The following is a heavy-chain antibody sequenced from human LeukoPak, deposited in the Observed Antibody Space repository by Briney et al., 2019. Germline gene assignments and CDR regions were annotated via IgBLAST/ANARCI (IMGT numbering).Heavy chain of an antibody. CDR2: ISGSGGST. CDR1: GFTFSSYA. V-gene: IGHV3-23*01. CDR3: AKAELEDYYYYYYMDV. Sequence: GGSLRLSCAASGFTFSSYAMSWVRQAPGKGLEWVSAISGSGGSTYYADSVKGRFTISSDNSKNTLYLQMNSLRAEDTAVYYCAKAELEDYYYYYYMDVWGKGTTVTVSS. D-gene: IGHD1-1*01. J-gene: IGHJ6*03.